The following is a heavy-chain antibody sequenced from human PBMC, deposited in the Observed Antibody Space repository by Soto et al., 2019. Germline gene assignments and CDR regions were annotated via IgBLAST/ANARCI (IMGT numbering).Heavy chain of an antibody. Sequence: GGSLRLSCAASGFTLSSYAMSWVRQAPGNGLEWVSAISGSGGSTYYADSVKGRFTLSRDNSKNTLYLQMNSLRAEDTAVYYCAKGSGRSVAAAGTFGYWGQGTLVTVSS. CDR3: AKGSGRSVAAAGTFGY. J-gene: IGHJ4*02. V-gene: IGHV3-23*01. D-gene: IGHD6-13*01. CDR2: ISGSGGST. CDR1: GFTLSSYA.